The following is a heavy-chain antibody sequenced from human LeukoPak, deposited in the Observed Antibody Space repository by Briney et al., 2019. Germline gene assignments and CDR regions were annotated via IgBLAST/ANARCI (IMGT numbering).Heavy chain of an antibody. CDR3: AKDLGRFGVGATLDY. D-gene: IGHD1-26*01. CDR2: TSDSGDST. V-gene: IGHV3-23*01. Sequence: GGSLRLSCAASGFSFSSYAMSWVRQAPGKGLEWVSSTSDSGDSTYYADSVKGRLTISRDNSKNTLYLQMNSLRAEDTAVYYCAKDLGRFGVGATLDYWGQGTLVTVSS. CDR1: GFSFSSYA. J-gene: IGHJ4*02.